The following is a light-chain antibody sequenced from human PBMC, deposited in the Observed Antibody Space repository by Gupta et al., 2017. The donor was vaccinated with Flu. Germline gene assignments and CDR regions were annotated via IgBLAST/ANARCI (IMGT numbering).Light chain of an antibody. CDR3: DAYGAVGV. J-gene: IGLJ3*02. Sequence: QSALTQPASVSGSPGQSIAISCTGSSSDIGAYNYVSWYQQHPGKAPKLMIYDVNNRPSGVSTRFSGSKSGNTASLTISGLQAEDEAEYYCDAYGAVGVFGGGTKVTVL. CDR1: SSDIGAYNY. CDR2: DVN. V-gene: IGLV2-14*03.